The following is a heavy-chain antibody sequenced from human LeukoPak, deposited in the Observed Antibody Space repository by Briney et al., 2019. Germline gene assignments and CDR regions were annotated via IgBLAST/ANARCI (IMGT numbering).Heavy chain of an antibody. CDR2: IYTSGST. D-gene: IGHD2-2*02. J-gene: IGHJ4*02. V-gene: IGHV4-61*02. CDR1: GGFISSGNYY. CDR3: ARPYCSSTSCYSLRFDY. Sequence: SETLSLTCTVSGGFISSGNYYWSWIRQPAGKGLEWIGRIYTSGSTNYNPSLKSRVTISVDTSKNQLSLKLSSVTAADMAVYYCARPYCSSTSCYSLRFDYWGQGTLVTVSS.